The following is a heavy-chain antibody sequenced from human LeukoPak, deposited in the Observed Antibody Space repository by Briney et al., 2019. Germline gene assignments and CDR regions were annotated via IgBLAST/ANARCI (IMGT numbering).Heavy chain of an antibody. CDR3: ARVVVVPAAPMDV. CDR2: INPNSGGT. V-gene: IGHV1-2*02. CDR1: GYTFTGYY. J-gene: IGHJ6*04. Sequence: ASVKVSCKASGYTFTGYYMHWARQAPGQGLEWMGWINPNSGGTNYAQKFQGRVTMTRDTSISTAYMELSRLRSDDTAVYYCARVVVVPAAPMDVWGKGTTVTVSS. D-gene: IGHD2-2*01.